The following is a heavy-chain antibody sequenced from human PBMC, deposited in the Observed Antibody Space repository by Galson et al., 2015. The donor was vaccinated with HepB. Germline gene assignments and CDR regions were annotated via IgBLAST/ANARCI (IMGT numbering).Heavy chain of an antibody. D-gene: IGHD3-10*01. J-gene: IGHJ5*02. CDR1: GFTFSSYG. CDR3: AKDFVPFITMVRGVPFDP. V-gene: IGHV3-30*18. CDR2: ISYDGSNK. Sequence: SLRLSCAASGFTFSSYGMHWVRQAPGKGLEWVAVISYDGSNKYYADSVKGRFTISRDNSKNTLYLQMNSLRAEDTAVYYCAKDFVPFITMVRGVPFDPWGQGTLVTVSS.